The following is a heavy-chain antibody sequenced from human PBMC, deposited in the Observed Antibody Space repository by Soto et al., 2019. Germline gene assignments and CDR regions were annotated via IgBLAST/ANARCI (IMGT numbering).Heavy chain of an antibody. CDR1: GFTFSSYA. CDR3: AKQASFGSGSLDF. J-gene: IGHJ4*02. V-gene: IGHV3-23*01. Sequence: PGGSLRLSCAASGFTFSSYAMSWVRQAPGQGLEWVSSISSDTDNTYYAGPVKGRFTSSRDNSKNTLFLQMNSLRAEDTAIYYCAKQASFGSGSLDFWGQGSLVTVSS. CDR2: ISSDTDNT. D-gene: IGHD3-10*01.